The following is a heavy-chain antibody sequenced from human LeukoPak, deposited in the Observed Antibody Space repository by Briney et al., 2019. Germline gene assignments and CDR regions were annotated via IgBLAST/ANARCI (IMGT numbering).Heavy chain of an antibody. D-gene: IGHD2-15*01. CDR1: GFTFSSYW. CDR3: ARDLGYCSGSRCPIGEELDL. CDR2: IKTDGTTT. V-gene: IGHV3-74*01. Sequence: PGGSLRLSCVASGFTFSSYWMDWVRQVPGKGLVWVSRIKTDGTTTNYADSVKGRFTISRDNVKNTVYLQMNSLRVEDTAVYYCARDLGYCSGSRCPIGEELDLWGQGTLVTVSS. J-gene: IGHJ4*02.